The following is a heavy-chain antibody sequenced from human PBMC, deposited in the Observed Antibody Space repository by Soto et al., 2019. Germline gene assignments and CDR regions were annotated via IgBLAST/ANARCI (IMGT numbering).Heavy chain of an antibody. Sequence: SETLSLTCTVSGGSVSSGSYYWSWIRQPPGKGLEWIGYIYYSGSTYYNPSLKSRVTISVDTSKNQFSLKLSSVTAADTAVYYCASFSLYCCSTSCYSSYFDYWCQGTLVTVSS. CDR2: IYYSGST. D-gene: IGHD2-2*01. CDR3: ASFSLYCCSTSCYSSYFDY. J-gene: IGHJ4*02. CDR1: GGSVSSGSYY. V-gene: IGHV4-31*03.